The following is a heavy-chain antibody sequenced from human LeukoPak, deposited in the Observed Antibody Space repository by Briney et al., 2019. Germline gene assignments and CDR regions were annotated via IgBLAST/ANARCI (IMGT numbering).Heavy chain of an antibody. D-gene: IGHD3-22*01. CDR1: GYTFTGYY. Sequence: ASVKVSCKASGYTFTGYYMHWVRQAPGQGLEWMGWINPNSGGTNYAQKFQGRVTMTRDTSTSTAYMELSRLRSDDTAVYYCARIEYYYDSSGYYLPYWGQGTLVTVSS. CDR3: ARIEYYYDSSGYYLPY. V-gene: IGHV1-2*02. J-gene: IGHJ4*02. CDR2: INPNSGGT.